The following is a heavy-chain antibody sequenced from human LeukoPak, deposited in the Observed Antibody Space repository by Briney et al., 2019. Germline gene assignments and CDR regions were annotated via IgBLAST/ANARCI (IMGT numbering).Heavy chain of an antibody. J-gene: IGHJ5*02. D-gene: IGHD3-22*01. CDR1: GFTFSSYA. Sequence: GGSLRLSCAASGFTFSSYAMHWVRQAPGKGLEWVAVISYDGSNKYYADSVKGRFIISRDNSRNTLNLQMYNLRTDDTAFYYCAAFITTKLDHWGQGVLVTVS. CDR3: AAFITTKLDH. CDR2: ISYDGSNK. V-gene: IGHV3-30*04.